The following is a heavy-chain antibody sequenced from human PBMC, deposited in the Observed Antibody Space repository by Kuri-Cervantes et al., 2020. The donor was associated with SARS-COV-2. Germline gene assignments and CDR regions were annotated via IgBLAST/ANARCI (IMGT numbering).Heavy chain of an antibody. J-gene: IGHJ4*02. CDR1: GYTFTGYF. V-gene: IGHV1-2*02. Sequence: ASVKVSCKASGYTFTGYFMHWVRQAPGKGLEWMGWINPNSGGTNYAQKFQGRVTMTRDTSISTVYMELSGLRSDDTAVYYCAREYDFWSGYYTGLFDYWGQGTLVTVSS. CDR3: AREYDFWSGYYTGLFDY. D-gene: IGHD3-3*01. CDR2: INPNSGGT.